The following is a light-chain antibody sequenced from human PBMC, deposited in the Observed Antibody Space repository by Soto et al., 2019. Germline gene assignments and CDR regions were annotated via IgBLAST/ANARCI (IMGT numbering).Light chain of an antibody. CDR2: GAS. CDR1: QSVSSN. J-gene: IGKJ2*01. V-gene: IGKV3-15*01. Sequence: DTVMTQSPATLSVSPGERGTLSCRASQSVSSNLAWYQQKPGQAPRLLIYGASTRATGIPARFSGSGSGTEFTLTISSRQSEDFAVYYCQQYNNWPPYTFGQGTKLEIK. CDR3: QQYNNWPPYT.